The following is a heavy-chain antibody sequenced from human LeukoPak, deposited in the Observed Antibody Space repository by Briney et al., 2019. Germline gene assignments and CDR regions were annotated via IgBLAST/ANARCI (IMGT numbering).Heavy chain of an antibody. V-gene: IGHV4-39*07. CDR2: IYHSGST. J-gene: IGHJ1*01. CDR3: TRSPGYYDGSDYYDEYFQD. D-gene: IGHD3-22*01. CDR1: GGFISSGSYF. Sequence: SETLSLTCTVSGGFISSGSYFWGWIRQPPGKGLEWIGNIYHSGSTNYSPSLNSRVTISVDTSKNQFSLKLNSVTAADTAVYYCTRSPGYYDGSDYYDEYFQDWGQGTLVTVSS.